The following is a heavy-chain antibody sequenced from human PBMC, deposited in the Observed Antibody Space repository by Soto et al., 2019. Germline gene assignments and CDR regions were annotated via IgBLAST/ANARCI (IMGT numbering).Heavy chain of an antibody. CDR2: ISWNSGSI. Sequence: GGSLRLSCAASGFTFDDYAMHWVRQAPGKGLEWVSGISWNSGSIGYADSVKGRFTISRDNAKNSLYLQMNSLRAEDTALYYCAKEPLYCSGGSCYSEYNWFDPWGQGTLVTVSS. D-gene: IGHD2-15*01. V-gene: IGHV3-9*01. J-gene: IGHJ5*02. CDR3: AKEPLYCSGGSCYSEYNWFDP. CDR1: GFTFDDYA.